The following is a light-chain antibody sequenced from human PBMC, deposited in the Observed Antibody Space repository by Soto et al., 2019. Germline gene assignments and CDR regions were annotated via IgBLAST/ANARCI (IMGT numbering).Light chain of an antibody. V-gene: IGKV3-15*01. CDR1: QSISTE. J-gene: IGKJ2*01. CDR3: QQGHNWPLP. CDR2: SAS. Sequence: EIVMTQSPATLSVSPGERATLSSRASQSISTELAWYQQKPGQPPRLLIYSASTRATGVPARFTGSGSVSEFTLTISGLQSEDFAVYYCQQGHNWPLPFGQGTRLEI.